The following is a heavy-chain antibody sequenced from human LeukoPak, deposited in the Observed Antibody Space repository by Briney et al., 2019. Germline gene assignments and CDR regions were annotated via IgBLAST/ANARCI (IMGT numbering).Heavy chain of an antibody. CDR1: GFTFNSYI. J-gene: IGHJ4*02. V-gene: IGHV3-21*01. Sequence: PGGSLRLSCAAPGFTFNSYIMTWFRPSPGGGLEWGSSISGTGYVYSADSVKGRFTISRDNAKTSLYLQLNNLTAEDTAVYYCVRDLTIGDGYTKFDYWGQGTLVTVSS. CDR3: VRDLTIGDGYTKFDY. D-gene: IGHD5-24*01. CDR2: ISGTGYV.